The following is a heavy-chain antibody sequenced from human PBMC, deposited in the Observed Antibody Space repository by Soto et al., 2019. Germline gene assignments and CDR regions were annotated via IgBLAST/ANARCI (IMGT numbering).Heavy chain of an antibody. Sequence: QVQLVQSGAEVKKPGSSVKVSCKASGGTFSSYTISWVRQAPGQGLEWMGRIIPILGIANYAQKFQGRVTITADKSTSTAYRELSSLRSEDTAVYYCARSIAAAAREYFQHWGQGTLVTVSS. CDR1: GGTFSSYT. CDR3: ARSIAAAAREYFQH. CDR2: IIPILGIA. V-gene: IGHV1-69*02. D-gene: IGHD6-13*01. J-gene: IGHJ1*01.